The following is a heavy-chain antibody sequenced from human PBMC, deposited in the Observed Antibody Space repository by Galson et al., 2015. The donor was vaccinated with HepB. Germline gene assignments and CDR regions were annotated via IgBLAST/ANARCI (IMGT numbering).Heavy chain of an antibody. V-gene: IGHV3-48*04. CDR2: IRSTSRTI. CDR1: GFTLSSYN. CDR3: ARLLRGVIIRSYYFDY. J-gene: IGHJ4*02. Sequence: SLRLSCAASGFTLSSYNMNWVRQAPGKGLEWVSYIRSTSRTIYYAETVKGRFTIARDNAKSSLYLQMNSPRAEDTAVYYCARLLRGVIIRSYYFDYWGQGTLVTISS. D-gene: IGHD3-10*01.